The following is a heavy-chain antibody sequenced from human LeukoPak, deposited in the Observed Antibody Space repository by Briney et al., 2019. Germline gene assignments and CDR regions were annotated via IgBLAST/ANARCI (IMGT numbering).Heavy chain of an antibody. CDR2: ISGSGGST. Sequence: GGSLRLSCAASGFTFSSYAMSWVRQAPGKGLEWVSAISGSGGSTYYADSVKGRFTISRDNTKNTLYLQMNSLRAEDAAVYYCAMWIQVWKFDYWGQGTLVTVSS. D-gene: IGHD5-18*01. J-gene: IGHJ4*02. CDR3: AMWIQVWKFDY. V-gene: IGHV3-23*01. CDR1: GFTFSSYA.